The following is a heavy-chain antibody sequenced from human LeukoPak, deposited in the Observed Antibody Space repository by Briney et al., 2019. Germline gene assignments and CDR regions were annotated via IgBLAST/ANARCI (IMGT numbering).Heavy chain of an antibody. Sequence: ASVKVSRKASGYTFTSYGISRVRQAPGQGREWMGGISAYNGNTNYARKLQGRVTMTTDTSTSTAYMELRSLRSDDTAVYYCVSTPGYCSGGSCKPLADFDYWGQGTLVTVSS. CDR2: ISAYNGNT. D-gene: IGHD2-15*01. CDR3: VSTPGYCSGGSCKPLADFDY. CDR1: GYTFTSYG. V-gene: IGHV1-18*01. J-gene: IGHJ4*02.